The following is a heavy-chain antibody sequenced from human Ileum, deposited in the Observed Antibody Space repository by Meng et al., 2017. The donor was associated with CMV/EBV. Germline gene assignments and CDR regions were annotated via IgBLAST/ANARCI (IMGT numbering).Heavy chain of an antibody. V-gene: IGHV3-74*01. D-gene: IGHD3-16*01. Sequence: VQLVESGGGLVQPGRSLRLSCEASGFTFTSYWIHWVRQAPRKGLVWVSRITNDETAANYAASVEDRFTISRDNTKNTVYLQMDSLRPEDTAVYYCTRDGGLGTPFDYWGQGTLVTVSS. J-gene: IGHJ4*02. CDR2: ITNDETAA. CDR1: GFTFTSYW. CDR3: TRDGGLGTPFDY.